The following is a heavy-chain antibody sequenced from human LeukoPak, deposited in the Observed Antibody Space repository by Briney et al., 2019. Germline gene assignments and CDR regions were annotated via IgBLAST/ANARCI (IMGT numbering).Heavy chain of an antibody. CDR2: ISYDGSNK. CDR1: GFTFSSYG. Sequence: GGSLRLSCAASGFTFSSYGMHWVRQAPGKGLEWVAVISYDGSNKYYADSVKGRFTISRDNSKNTLYLQMNSLRAEDTAVYYCATPPPVGATGYFDYWGQGTLVTVSS. CDR3: ATPPPVGATGYFDY. V-gene: IGHV3-30*03. D-gene: IGHD1-26*01. J-gene: IGHJ4*02.